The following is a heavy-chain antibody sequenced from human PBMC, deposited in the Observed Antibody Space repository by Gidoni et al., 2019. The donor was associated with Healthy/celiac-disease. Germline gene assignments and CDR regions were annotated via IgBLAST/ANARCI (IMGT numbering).Heavy chain of an antibody. V-gene: IGHV3-30-3*01. CDR3: AREEVYFDY. CDR1: GFTFSSDA. Sequence: QVQLVEAGGGVVQPGRSLRLSCAASGFTFSSDAMHWVRQAPGKGLEWVAVISYDGSNKYYADSVKGRFTISRDNSKNTLYLQMNSLRAEDTAVYYCAREEVYFDYWGQGTLVTVSS. CDR2: ISYDGSNK. J-gene: IGHJ4*02.